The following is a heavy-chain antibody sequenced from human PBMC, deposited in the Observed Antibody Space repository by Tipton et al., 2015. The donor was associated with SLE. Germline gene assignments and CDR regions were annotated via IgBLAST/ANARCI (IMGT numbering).Heavy chain of an antibody. CDR2: ISGSGGNA. Sequence: SLRLSCAASGFTFSAYGMHWVRQAPGKGLEWVSGISGSGGNAYYADSVKGRFTISRDNSKNTLYLQMNSLRAEDTAVYYCTKRHGSSDHWGQGTLVTVSS. V-gene: IGHV3-23*01. CDR1: GFTFSAYG. CDR3: TKRHGSSDH. D-gene: IGHD2-15*01. J-gene: IGHJ5*02.